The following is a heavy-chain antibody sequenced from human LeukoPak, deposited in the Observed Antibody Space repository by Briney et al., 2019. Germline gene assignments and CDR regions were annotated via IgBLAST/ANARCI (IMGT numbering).Heavy chain of an antibody. CDR1: GFIFSNYW. J-gene: IGHJ6*02. CDR2: IKPDGSEK. V-gene: IGHV3-7*01. Sequence: PGGSLRLSCAVSGFIFSNYWMSWVRQAPGKGLEWVANIKPDGSEKYYVDSVKGRFTISRDNAKNSMYLQMNSLRAEDTAVYYCARRDHFSMDVWGQGTSVTVSS. D-gene: IGHD2-15*01. CDR3: ARRDHFSMDV.